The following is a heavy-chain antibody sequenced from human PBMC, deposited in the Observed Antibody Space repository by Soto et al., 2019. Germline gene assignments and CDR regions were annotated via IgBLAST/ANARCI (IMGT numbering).Heavy chain of an antibody. J-gene: IGHJ6*03. CDR2: ISNNGAHT. V-gene: IGHV3-64*01. CDR3: ARRGYGSRWPNVYMDV. D-gene: IGHD6-13*01. CDR1: GFTFSNYA. Sequence: EAQLVESGGGLVQPGGSLRLSCAASGFTFSNYAMHWVRQAPGKGLEYVSGISNNGAHTDYAKSVKGRFTISRDNSENTLYLQTGSLRAEDMALYYCARRGYGSRWPNVYMDVWGKGTTVTVSS.